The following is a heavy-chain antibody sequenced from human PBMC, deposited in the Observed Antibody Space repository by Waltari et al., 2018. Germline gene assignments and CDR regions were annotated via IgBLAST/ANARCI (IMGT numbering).Heavy chain of an antibody. CDR3: AKDGRGTWFGELAISYFDY. D-gene: IGHD3-10*01. Sequence: EVQLLESGGGLVQPGGSLRLSCAASGFTFSSYAMSWVRPAPGKGLEWVSVIYSGGSTYYADSVKGRFTISRDNSKNTLYLQMNSLRAEDTAVYYCAKDGRGTWFGELAISYFDYWGQGTLVTVSS. J-gene: IGHJ4*02. CDR2: IYSGGST. CDR1: GFTFSSYA. V-gene: IGHV3-23*03.